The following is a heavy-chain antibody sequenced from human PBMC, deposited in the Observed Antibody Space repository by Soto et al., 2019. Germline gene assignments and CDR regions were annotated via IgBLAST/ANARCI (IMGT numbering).Heavy chain of an antibody. CDR2: ISYDGSKK. D-gene: IGHD5-12*01. V-gene: IGHV3-30*18. J-gene: IGHJ4*02. Sequence: PGGSLRLSCAASGFTFSDYAVNWVRQAPGKGLEWVAVISYDGSKKYYATSVKGRFTISRDNSKNTLYLQMNSLRPEDTAVYYCAKDATTHFDYWGQGTLVTVSS. CDR1: GFTFSDYA. CDR3: AKDATTHFDY.